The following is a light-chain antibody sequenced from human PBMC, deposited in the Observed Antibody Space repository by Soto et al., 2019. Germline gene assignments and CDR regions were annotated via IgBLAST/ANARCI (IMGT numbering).Light chain of an antibody. V-gene: IGKV3-20*01. CDR2: GAS. CDR1: QSVSSSY. CDR3: QQYGSSPPIT. Sequence: EIVLTQSPGTLSLSPGERATLSCMASQSVSSSYLACYQQKPGQAPRLLIYGASSRATGIPDRFSGSGSGTDFTLTISRLEPEDFAVYYCQQYGSSPPITFGQGTRLEIK. J-gene: IGKJ5*01.